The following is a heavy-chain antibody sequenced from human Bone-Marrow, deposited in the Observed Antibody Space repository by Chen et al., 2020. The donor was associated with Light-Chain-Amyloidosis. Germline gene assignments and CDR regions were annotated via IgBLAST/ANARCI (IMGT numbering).Heavy chain of an antibody. CDR2: ISYDGSNK. CDR1: GFTFSSYG. CDR3: AKDIRKLDAFDI. J-gene: IGHJ3*02. V-gene: IGHV3-30*18. Sequence: QVQLVESGGGVVQPGRSLRLSWAASGFTFSSYGMHWVRQAPGKGLEWVAVISYDGSNKYYADSVKGRFTISRDNSKNTLYLQMNSLRAEDTAVYYCAKDIRKLDAFDIWGQGTMVTVSS.